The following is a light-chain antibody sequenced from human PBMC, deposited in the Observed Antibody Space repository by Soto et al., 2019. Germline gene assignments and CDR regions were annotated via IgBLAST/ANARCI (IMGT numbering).Light chain of an antibody. Sequence: QAVVTQEPSLTVSPVGTVTLTCGSNTGAVTSDHYPHWFHQKPGQAPTTLIYDTSIRHSWTPARFSGSLLGGKAALTLSGAQPEDEADYYCVLPYSGDVVFGGGTKLTVL. J-gene: IGLJ3*02. CDR2: DTS. V-gene: IGLV7-46*01. CDR3: VLPYSGDVV. CDR1: TGAVTSDHY.